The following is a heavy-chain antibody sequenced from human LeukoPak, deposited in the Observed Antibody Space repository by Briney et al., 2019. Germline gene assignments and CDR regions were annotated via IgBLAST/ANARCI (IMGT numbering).Heavy chain of an antibody. D-gene: IGHD3-22*01. CDR1: GYTFTGYY. J-gene: IGHJ4*02. CDR3: AIGAYYYDSSGPWDY. CDR2: INPNSGGT. Sequence: GASVKVSCKASGYTFTGYYMHWVRQAPGQGLEWMGWINPNSGGTNYAQKFQGRVTMTRDKSISTAYMELSRLRSDDTAVYYCAIGAYYYDSSGPWDYWGQGTLVTVSS. V-gene: IGHV1-2*02.